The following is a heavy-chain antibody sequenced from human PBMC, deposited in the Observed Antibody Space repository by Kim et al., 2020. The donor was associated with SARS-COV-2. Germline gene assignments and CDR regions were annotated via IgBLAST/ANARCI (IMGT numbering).Heavy chain of an antibody. CDR3: ARMRYYDFWSGYGGDKVNYGMDV. CDR1: GGSFSGYY. D-gene: IGHD3-3*01. Sequence: SETLSLTCAVYGGSFSGYYWSWIRQPPGKGLEWIGEINHSGSTNYNPSLKSRVTISVDTSKNQFSLKLSSVTAADTAVYYCARMRYYDFWSGYGGDKVNYGMDVWGQGTTVTVSS. CDR2: INHSGST. J-gene: IGHJ6*02. V-gene: IGHV4-34*01.